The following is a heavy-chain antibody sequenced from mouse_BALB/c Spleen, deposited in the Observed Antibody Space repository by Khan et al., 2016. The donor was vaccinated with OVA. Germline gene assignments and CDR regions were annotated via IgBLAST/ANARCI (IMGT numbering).Heavy chain of an antibody. CDR3: ARDVSRYNYAMDY. CDR1: GYSITSDYA. J-gene: IGHJ4*01. V-gene: IGHV3-2*02. CDR2: ISSSGST. D-gene: IGHD1-3*01. Sequence: EVKLLESGPGLVKPSQSLSLTCTVTGYSITSDYAWNWIRQFPGNKLEWMGYISSSGSTNYNPALKSRISITRDTSKNQFFLQLNSVTTEDTATYYCARDVSRYNYAMDYWGQGTSVTGSS.